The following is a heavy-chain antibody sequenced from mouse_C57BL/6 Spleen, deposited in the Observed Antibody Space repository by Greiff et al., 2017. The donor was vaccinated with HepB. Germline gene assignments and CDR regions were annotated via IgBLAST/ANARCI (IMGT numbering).Heavy chain of an antibody. CDR3: ARRENYGNYNAMDY. D-gene: IGHD2-1*01. Sequence: VQLQQSGAELVRPGTSVKVSCKASGYAFTNYLIEWVKQRPGQGLEWIGVINPGSGGTNYNEKFKGKATLTADKSSSTAYMQLSSLTSEDSAVYFCARRENYGNYNAMDYWGQGTSVTVSS. V-gene: IGHV1-54*01. J-gene: IGHJ4*01. CDR1: GYAFTNYL. CDR2: INPGSGGT.